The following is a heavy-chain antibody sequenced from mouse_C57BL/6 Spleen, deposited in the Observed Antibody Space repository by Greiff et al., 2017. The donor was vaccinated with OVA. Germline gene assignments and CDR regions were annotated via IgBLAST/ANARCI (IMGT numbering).Heavy chain of an antibody. J-gene: IGHJ2*01. V-gene: IGHV1-54*01. D-gene: IGHD4-1*02. CDR3: ARSQLGKGFDY. CDR2: INPGSGGT. CDR1: GYAFTNYL. Sequence: QVQLQQSGAELVRPGTSVKVSCKASGYAFTNYLIEWVKQRPGQGLEWIGVINPGSGGTNYNEKFKGKATLTADKSSSTAYMQLSSLTSEDSAVYFCARSQLGKGFDYWGQGTTLTVSS.